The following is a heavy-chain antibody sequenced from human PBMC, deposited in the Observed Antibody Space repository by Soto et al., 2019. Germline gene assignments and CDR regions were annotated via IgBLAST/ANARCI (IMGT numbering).Heavy chain of an antibody. D-gene: IGHD6-19*01. CDR1: GYSIISGDYY. CDR2: IYYSGST. CDR3: AHSSGWYFDP. V-gene: IGHV4-30-4*01. Sequence: SETLSLTCTVSGYSIISGDYYWSWIRQTPGKGLEWIGYIYYSGSTYYNPSLKSRVTISVDTSKNQFSLKLSSVTAADTAVYYCAHSSGWYFDPWGQGTLVTVSS. J-gene: IGHJ5*02.